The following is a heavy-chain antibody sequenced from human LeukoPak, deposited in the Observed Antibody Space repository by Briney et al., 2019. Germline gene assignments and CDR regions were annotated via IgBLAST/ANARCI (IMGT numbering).Heavy chain of an antibody. J-gene: IGHJ4*02. CDR3: AKGDYYDSSGFYPLDY. V-gene: IGHV3-23*01. CDR2: ISGSGGST. Sequence: GGSLRLSCAASGFTFSSYAMSWVRQAPGKGLEWVSGISGSGGSTYYADSVKGRFTISRDNSKNTLYLQMNSLRAEDTAAYYCAKGDYYDSSGFYPLDYWGQGTWSPSPQ. D-gene: IGHD3-22*01. CDR1: GFTFSSYA.